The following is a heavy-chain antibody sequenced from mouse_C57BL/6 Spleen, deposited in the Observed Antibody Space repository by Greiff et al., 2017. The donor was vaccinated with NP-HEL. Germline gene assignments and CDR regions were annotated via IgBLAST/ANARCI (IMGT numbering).Heavy chain of an antibody. J-gene: IGHJ4*01. Sequence: QVQLQQPGAELVKPGASVKLSCKASGYTFTSYWMHWVKQRPGQGLEWIGMIHPNSGSTNYNEKFKSKATLTVDKSSSTAYMQLSSLTSEDSAVYYCARDYGSGYDYAMDYWGQGTSVTVSS. CDR2: IHPNSGST. D-gene: IGHD1-1*01. CDR3: ARDYGSGYDYAMDY. V-gene: IGHV1-64*01. CDR1: GYTFTSYW.